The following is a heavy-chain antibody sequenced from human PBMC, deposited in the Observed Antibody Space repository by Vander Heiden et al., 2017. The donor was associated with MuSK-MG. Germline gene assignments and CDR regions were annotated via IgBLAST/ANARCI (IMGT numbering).Heavy chain of an antibody. CDR1: GYTFTSYY. Sequence: QVQLVQSGAEVKKPGASVKVSCKASGYTFTSYYMPWVRQAPGQGLEWMGIINPSGGSTSYAKKFQGKVTMTRDTSTSTVYMELSSLRSEDTAVYYCVSSSWYLAHAFDIWGQGTRVNVSS. CDR2: INPSGGST. V-gene: IGHV1-46*03. J-gene: IGHJ3*02. CDR3: VSSSWYLAHAFDI. D-gene: IGHD6-13*01.